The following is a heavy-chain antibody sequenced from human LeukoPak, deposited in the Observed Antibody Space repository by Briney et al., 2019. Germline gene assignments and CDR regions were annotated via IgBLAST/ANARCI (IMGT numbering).Heavy chain of an antibody. CDR2: ITSAGEST. Sequence: GGSLRLSCAASEFTFRIYATSWVRQAPGKGLEWVSSITSAGESTYYAGSVKGRFTISRDNSRNTLYLQMNSLRVEDTAIYYCARDRPNYYGTNGHYYRRDGDYWGQGTLVTVSS. J-gene: IGHJ4*02. V-gene: IGHV3-23*01. CDR1: EFTFRIYA. D-gene: IGHD3-22*01. CDR3: ARDRPNYYGTNGHYYRRDGDY.